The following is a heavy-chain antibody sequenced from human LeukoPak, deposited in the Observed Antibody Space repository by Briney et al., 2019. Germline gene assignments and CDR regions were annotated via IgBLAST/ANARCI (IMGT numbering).Heavy chain of an antibody. D-gene: IGHD2-15*01. V-gene: IGHV1-2*02. CDR2: INPNSGGT. CDR1: GYTFTGYY. J-gene: IGHJ4*02. Sequence: GASVKVSCKASGYTFTGYYMHWVRQAPGQGLEWMGWINPNSGGTNYAQKFQGRVTMTRDTSISTAYMELSRLRSDDTAVYYCARGYMRAVVDEWVFGYWGQGTLVTV. CDR3: ARGYMRAVVDEWVFGY.